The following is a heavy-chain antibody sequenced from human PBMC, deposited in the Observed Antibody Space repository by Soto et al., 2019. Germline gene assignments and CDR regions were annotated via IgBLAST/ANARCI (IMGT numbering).Heavy chain of an antibody. CDR2: INPGNGKT. CDR1: GYRFTSYA. Sequence: ASVKVSCKASGYRFTSYAMHWVRQAPGPRLEWMGWINPGNGKTEYSQHFQGRVTIARDTSASTVYMELSSLTSEDTAVYYCSRGAGPTVYYVMDVWGQGTTVTVSS. J-gene: IGHJ6*02. D-gene: IGHD1-1*01. V-gene: IGHV1-3*01. CDR3: SRGAGPTVYYVMDV.